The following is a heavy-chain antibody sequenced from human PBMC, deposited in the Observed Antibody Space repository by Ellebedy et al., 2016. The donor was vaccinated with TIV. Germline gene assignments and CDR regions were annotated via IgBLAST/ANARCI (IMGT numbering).Heavy chain of an antibody. Sequence: ETLSLTXAVSGFTFSSHWMSWVRQAPGKGLEWVANIQQDGGLIYYVDSVKGRFTISRDNAKSSLYLQMNTLRAEDTAVYYCARENSFAYGYSFDHWGQGTLVTVSS. V-gene: IGHV3-7*01. CDR2: IQQDGGLI. D-gene: IGHD5-18*01. J-gene: IGHJ4*02. CDR1: GFTFSSHW. CDR3: ARENSFAYGYSFDH.